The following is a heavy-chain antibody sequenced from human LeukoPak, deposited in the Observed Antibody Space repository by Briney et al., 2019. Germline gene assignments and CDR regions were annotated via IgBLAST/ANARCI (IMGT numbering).Heavy chain of an antibody. V-gene: IGHV4-59*01. CDR3: ARGKAAAASTLPFDP. J-gene: IGHJ5*02. CDR1: GGSINYYY. Sequence: SETLSLTCTVPGGSINYYYWSWVRLPPGKGLEWIGHIYYSGSTNYNSSLKSRVTISVDTSRNQFSLKLSSLTAADTAVYYCARGKAAAASTLPFDPWGQGTLVTVSS. D-gene: IGHD6-13*01. CDR2: IYYSGST.